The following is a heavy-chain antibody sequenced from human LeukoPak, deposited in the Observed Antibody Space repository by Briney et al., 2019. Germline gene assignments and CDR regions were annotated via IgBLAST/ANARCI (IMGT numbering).Heavy chain of an antibody. J-gene: IGHJ3*02. V-gene: IGHV3-33*06. CDR2: IWYDGSNK. CDR3: AKGSGYYSRDAFDI. D-gene: IGHD3-22*01. Sequence: GGSLRLSCAASGFTFSSYGMHWVRQAPGKGLERVAVIWYDGSNKYYADSVKGRFAISRDSSKNTLYLQMNSLRAEDTAVYYCAKGSGYYSRDAFDIWGQGTMVTVSS. CDR1: GFTFSSYG.